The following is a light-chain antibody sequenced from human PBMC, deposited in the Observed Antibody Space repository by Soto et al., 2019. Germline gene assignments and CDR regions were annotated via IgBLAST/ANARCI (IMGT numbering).Light chain of an antibody. CDR1: SSDVGSYNL. CDR2: EDI. CDR3: SSYAGGTSVV. Sequence: QSALTQPASVSGSPGQSITISCTGTSSDVGSYNLVSWYQQHPGKAPKLMIYEDIERPSGVSNRFSGSKSGNTASLTISGLQTEDEADYYCSSYAGGTSVVFGGGTKLTVL. J-gene: IGLJ2*01. V-gene: IGLV2-23*01.